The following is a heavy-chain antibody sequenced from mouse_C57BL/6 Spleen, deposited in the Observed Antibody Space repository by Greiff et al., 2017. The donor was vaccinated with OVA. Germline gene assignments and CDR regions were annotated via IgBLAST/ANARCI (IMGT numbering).Heavy chain of an antibody. CDR1: GYTFTSYW. Sequence: QVQLQQPGAELVKSGASVKLSCKASGYTFTSYWMQWVKQRPGQGLEWIGEIDPSDSYTNYNQKFKGKATLTVDTSSSTAYMQLSSLTSEDSAVYYCARRLNGYFDVWGTGTTVTVSS. J-gene: IGHJ1*03. CDR2: IDPSDSYT. D-gene: IGHD3-2*02. CDR3: ARRLNGYFDV. V-gene: IGHV1-50*01.